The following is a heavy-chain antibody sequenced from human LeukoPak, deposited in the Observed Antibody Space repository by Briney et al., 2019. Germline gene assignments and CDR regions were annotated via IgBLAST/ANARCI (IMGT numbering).Heavy chain of an antibody. V-gene: IGHV1-18*01. Sequence: ASVKVSCTASGYTFNTYAISCVRQAPGQGLEWMGWISPYSGNTNSAQKFQGRVTMTTDTSTSAAYMELRSLRSDDTAVYYCARDNTWYFDLWGRGTLVTVSS. CDR3: ARDNTWYFDL. J-gene: IGHJ2*01. D-gene: IGHD2/OR15-2a*01. CDR1: GYTFNTYA. CDR2: ISPYSGNT.